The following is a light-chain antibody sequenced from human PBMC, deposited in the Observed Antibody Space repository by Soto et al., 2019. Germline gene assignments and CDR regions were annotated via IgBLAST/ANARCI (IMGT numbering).Light chain of an antibody. CDR1: QSLLHRNGYNY. CDR2: LGS. Sequence: DIVVTQSPLSLPVTPGEPASISCRSSQSLLHRNGYNYLDWYLQKPGQSPQLLIYLGSNRASGVPDRFSGSGSGTDFTLEISRVEAEDVGVYYCMQALQSLPTFGQGTKLEIK. J-gene: IGKJ2*01. V-gene: IGKV2-28*01. CDR3: MQALQSLPT.